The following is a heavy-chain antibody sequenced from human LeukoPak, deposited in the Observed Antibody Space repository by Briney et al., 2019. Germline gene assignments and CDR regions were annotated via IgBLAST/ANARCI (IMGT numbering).Heavy chain of an antibody. CDR3: ARVIVAGALM. D-gene: IGHD1-26*01. CDR2: FDPEDGET. Sequence: ASVKVSCKVSGYTLTELSMHWVRQAPGKGLEWMGGFDPEDGETIYAQKFQGRVTMTADTSTDTAYMELSSLRSEDTAVYYCARVIVAGALMWGQGTLVTVSS. V-gene: IGHV1-24*01. CDR1: GYTLTELS. J-gene: IGHJ4*02.